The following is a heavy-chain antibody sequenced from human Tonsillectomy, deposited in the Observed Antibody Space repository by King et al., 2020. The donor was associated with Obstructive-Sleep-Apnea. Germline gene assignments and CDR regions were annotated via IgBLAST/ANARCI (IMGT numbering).Heavy chain of an antibody. J-gene: IGHJ4*02. CDR1: GGSISSYY. CDR3: ARAGWLQSRYHFDY. V-gene: IGHV4-59*01. CDR2: IYYSGST. D-gene: IGHD5-24*01. Sequence: VQLQESGPGLVKPSESLSLTCTVSGGSISSYYWSWIRQPPGKGLEWIGYIYYSGSTNSHPSLKSRVTISLDTSKSQFSLKLSSVTAADTAVYYCARAGWLQSRYHFDYWGQGTLVTVSS.